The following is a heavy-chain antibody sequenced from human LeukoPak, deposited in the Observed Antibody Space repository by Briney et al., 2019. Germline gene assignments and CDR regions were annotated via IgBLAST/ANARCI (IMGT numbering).Heavy chain of an antibody. Sequence: GESLKISCKGSGYSFTSYWIGWVRQMPGKGLEWMGIIYPGDSDTRYSPSFQGQVTISADKSISTAYLQWSSLKASDIAMYYCARIEGEHDYGDPNPYYYYGMDVWGQGTTVTVSS. V-gene: IGHV5-51*01. J-gene: IGHJ6*02. CDR1: GYSFTSYW. CDR3: ARIEGEHDYGDPNPYYYYGMDV. CDR2: IYPGDSDT. D-gene: IGHD4-17*01.